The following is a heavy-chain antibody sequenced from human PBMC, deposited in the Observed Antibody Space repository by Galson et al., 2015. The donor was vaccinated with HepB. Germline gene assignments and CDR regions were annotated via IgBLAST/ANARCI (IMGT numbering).Heavy chain of an antibody. V-gene: IGHV4-4*07. D-gene: IGHD3-22*01. CDR3: ARPGGDYYDSSTYDPLYFDS. J-gene: IGHJ4*02. CDR2: IYHSGST. CDR1: GGSMRSFY. Sequence: SETLSLTCTVSGGSMRSFYWSWIRQPAGEGLEWLGRIYHSGSTKYNPSLKSRVTMSVDTSKRQFSLKLSSVTAADTALYYCARPGGDYYDSSTYDPLYFDSWGQGTRVIVSS.